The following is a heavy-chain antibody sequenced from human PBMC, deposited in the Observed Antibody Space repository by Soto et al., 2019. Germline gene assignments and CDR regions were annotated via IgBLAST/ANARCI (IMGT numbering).Heavy chain of an antibody. J-gene: IGHJ6*02. V-gene: IGHV1-18*01. Sequence: QVQLVQSGAEVKKPGASVKVSCKASGYTFTSYGISWVRQAPGQGLEWMGWISAYNGNTNYAQKLKGRVTMTTDTSTSTAYMELRSLRSDDTAVYYCARDEGREATISHYYYYYGMDVWGQGTTVTVSS. CDR3: ARDEGREATISHYYYYYGMDV. CDR2: ISAYNGNT. D-gene: IGHD5-12*01. CDR1: GYTFTSYG.